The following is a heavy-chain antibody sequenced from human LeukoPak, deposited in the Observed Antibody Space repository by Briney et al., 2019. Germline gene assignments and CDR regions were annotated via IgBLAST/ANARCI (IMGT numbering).Heavy chain of an antibody. CDR2: IYHGGTT. V-gene: IGHV4-4*02. CDR3: ATYLYGGDYGSYYFDY. D-gene: IGHD4-23*01. Sequence: SETLSLTGAVSGGSITSSHWWSWARQPPGKGLEWIGAIYHGGTTNYNPSLRSRVTMSVDKSKNQFYLKVSSVTAADTAVYYCATYLYGGDYGSYYFDYWGQGTLVTVSP. J-gene: IGHJ4*02. CDR1: GGSITSSHW.